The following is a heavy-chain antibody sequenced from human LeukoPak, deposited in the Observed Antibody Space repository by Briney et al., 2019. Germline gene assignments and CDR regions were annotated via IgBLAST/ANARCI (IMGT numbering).Heavy chain of an antibody. Sequence: GGSLRLSCAASGFTFSSYARSWVRQAPGKGLEGVSAIRCSGGSTYYADSVKGRFTSSRDNSKNTPYLQMNSLRADDTAVYYCAKSHKGLLLDHYWGQGTMVTVSS. J-gene: IGHJ4*02. D-gene: IGHD2-15*01. V-gene: IGHV3-23*01. CDR1: GFTFSSYA. CDR3: AKSHKGLLLDHY. CDR2: IRCSGGST.